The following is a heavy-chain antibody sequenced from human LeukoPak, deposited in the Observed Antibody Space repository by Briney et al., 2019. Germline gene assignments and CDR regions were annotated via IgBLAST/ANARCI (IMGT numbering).Heavy chain of an antibody. CDR2: IKQDGSEK. J-gene: IGHJ3*02. D-gene: IGHD3-22*01. CDR1: RFTFSSYW. Sequence: GGSLRLSCAASRFTFSSYWMSWVRQAPGEGLEWVANIKQDGSEKYYVDSVKGRFTISRDNAKNSLYLQMNSLRAEDTAVYYCAREMYYYDLGAFDIWGQGTMVTVSS. CDR3: AREMYYYDLGAFDI. V-gene: IGHV3-7*01.